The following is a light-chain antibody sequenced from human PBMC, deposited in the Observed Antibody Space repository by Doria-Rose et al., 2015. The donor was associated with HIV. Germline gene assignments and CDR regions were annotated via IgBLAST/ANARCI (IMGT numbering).Light chain of an antibody. CDR3: YQYGTSWT. V-gene: IGKV3-20*01. Sequence: TQSPGTLSLSPGERATLSCRASQRFSSTYLAWYQQTPGQAPSLLIYDGSIRATGIPDRFSASGSGTDFTLTSNRLEPEYFALYYCYQYGTSWTFGQGTKGEI. CDR1: QRFSSTY. CDR2: DGS. J-gene: IGKJ1*01.